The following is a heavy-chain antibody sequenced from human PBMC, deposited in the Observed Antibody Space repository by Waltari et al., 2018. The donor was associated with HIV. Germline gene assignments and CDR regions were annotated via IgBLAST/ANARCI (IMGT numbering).Heavy chain of an antibody. CDR1: GSTFANYA. D-gene: IGHD6-13*01. V-gene: IGHV3-23*01. CDR2: ISGSGGST. CDR3: VKEHQYSLSWYSYYGMDV. J-gene: IGHJ6*02. Sequence: EVQVLESGGALVQPGGSLSPSGAASGSTFANYAMSWVGQAPGKGLEWVSTISGSGGSTYYSDSVKGRFTVSRDNSKNTLYLQMNSLRAEDTAVYFCVKEHQYSLSWYSYYGMDVWGQGTTVTVSS.